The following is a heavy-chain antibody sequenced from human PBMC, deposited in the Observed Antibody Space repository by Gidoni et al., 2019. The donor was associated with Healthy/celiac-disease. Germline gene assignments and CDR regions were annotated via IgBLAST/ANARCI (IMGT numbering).Heavy chain of an antibody. Sequence: QVQLQQWGAGLLKPSETLSLTCAVYGGSFSGYYWSWIRQPPGKGLEWIGEINHSGSTNYNPSLKSRVTISVDTSKNQFSLKLSSVTAADTAVYYCARVVNSSSLLFDYWGQGTLVTVSS. V-gene: IGHV4-34*01. CDR3: ARVVNSSSLLFDY. J-gene: IGHJ4*02. CDR2: INHSGST. CDR1: GGSFSGYY. D-gene: IGHD6-6*01.